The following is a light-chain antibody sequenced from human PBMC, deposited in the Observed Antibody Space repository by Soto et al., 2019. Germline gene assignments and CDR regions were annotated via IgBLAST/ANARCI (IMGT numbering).Light chain of an antibody. V-gene: IGKV3-15*01. CDR1: QSISNN. Sequence: IVLTQSPATLSVSPGERATLSCRASQSISNNVAWYQQKPGQGPRLLIYGAYTRALGIPDRFSGSGSGTEFSFTVTSLQSEDFAVYYCQQYDQWPITFGQGTRLEIK. CDR2: GAY. J-gene: IGKJ5*01. CDR3: QQYDQWPIT.